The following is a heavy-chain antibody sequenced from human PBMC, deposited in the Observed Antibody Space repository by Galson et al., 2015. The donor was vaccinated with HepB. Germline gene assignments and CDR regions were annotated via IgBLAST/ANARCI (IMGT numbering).Heavy chain of an antibody. D-gene: IGHD6-13*01. V-gene: IGHV1-18*01. CDR3: ARDSSWYYFDY. Sequence: SVKVSCKASGYTFGSYGISWVRQSPGQGLEYMGWISPHNGNTNSAQQFQDRVTMTTDTSTTTAYMELRSLRADDTAVYYCARDSSWYYFDYWGQGTLVTVSS. CDR1: GYTFGSYG. J-gene: IGHJ4*02. CDR2: ISPHNGNT.